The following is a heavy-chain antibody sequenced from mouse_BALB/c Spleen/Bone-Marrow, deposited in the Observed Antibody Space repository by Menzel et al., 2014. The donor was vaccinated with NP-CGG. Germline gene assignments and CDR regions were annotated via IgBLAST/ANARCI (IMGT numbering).Heavy chain of an antibody. Sequence: VHVKQSGPELVKPGASVKMSCKASGYTFTSYVMHWVKQKPGQGLEWIGYINPYNDGTKYNEKFKGKATLTSDKSSSTAYRELSSLTSGDAAVYYCASHNWDYAMDYWGQGTSVTVSS. CDR3: ASHNWDYAMDY. J-gene: IGHJ4*01. CDR1: GYTFTSYV. CDR2: INPYNDGT. V-gene: IGHV1-14*01. D-gene: IGHD4-1*02.